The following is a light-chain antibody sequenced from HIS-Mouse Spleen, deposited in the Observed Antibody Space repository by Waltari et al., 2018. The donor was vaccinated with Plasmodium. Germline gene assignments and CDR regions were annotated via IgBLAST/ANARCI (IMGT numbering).Light chain of an antibody. CDR3: QQYNNWSFT. Sequence: EIGMTQSPATLAGSPEESTTPACRASQSVSSNLAWYHQKPGQAPRLLIYGASTRATGIPARFSGSGSGTEFTLTISSLQSEDFAVYYCQQYNNWSFTFGPGTKVDIK. CDR2: GAS. V-gene: IGKV3-15*01. CDR1: QSVSSN. J-gene: IGKJ3*01.